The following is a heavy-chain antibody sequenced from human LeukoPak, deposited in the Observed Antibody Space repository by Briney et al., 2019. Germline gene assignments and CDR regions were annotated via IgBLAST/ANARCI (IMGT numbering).Heavy chain of an antibody. CDR1: GGSISSGGYY. J-gene: IGHJ6*02. D-gene: IGHD1-26*01. CDR2: IYYSGST. V-gene: IGHV4-61*08. CDR3: ARAGGSYYYYYYYYGMDV. Sequence: SETLSLTCTVSGGSISSGGYYWSWIRQPPGTGLEWIGYIYYSGSTNYNPSLKSRVTISVDTSKNQFSLKLSSVTAADTAVYYCARAGGSYYYYYYYYGMDVWGQGTTVTVSS.